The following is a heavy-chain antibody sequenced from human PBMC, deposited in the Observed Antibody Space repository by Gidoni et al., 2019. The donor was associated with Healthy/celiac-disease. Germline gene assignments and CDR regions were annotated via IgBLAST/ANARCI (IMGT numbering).Heavy chain of an antibody. CDR3: AKADRSTDYGGNSG. Sequence: HWVRQAPGKGLEWVAVISYDGSNKYYADSVKGRFTISRDNSKNTLYLQMNSLRAEDTAVYYCAKADRSTDYGGNSGWGQGTLVTVSS. D-gene: IGHD4-17*01. CDR2: ISYDGSNK. V-gene: IGHV3-30*18. J-gene: IGHJ4*02.